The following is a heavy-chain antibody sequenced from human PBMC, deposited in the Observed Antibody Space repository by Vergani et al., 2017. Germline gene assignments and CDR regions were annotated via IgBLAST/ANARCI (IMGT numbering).Heavy chain of an antibody. CDR1: GGSISSGGYY. J-gene: IGHJ3*02. Sequence: QVQLQESGPGLVKPSQTLSLTCTVSGGSISSGGYYWSWIRQHPGKGLEWIGYIYHSGSTYYNPSLKSRVTISVDRSKNQFSLKLSSVTAADTAVYYCARATWFGEDLGAFDIWGQGTMVTVSS. V-gene: IGHV4-31*03. CDR3: ARATWFGEDLGAFDI. D-gene: IGHD3-10*01. CDR2: IYHSGST.